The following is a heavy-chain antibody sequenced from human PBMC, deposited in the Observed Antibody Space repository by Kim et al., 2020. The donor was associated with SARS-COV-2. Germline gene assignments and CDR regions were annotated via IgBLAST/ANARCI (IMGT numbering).Heavy chain of an antibody. CDR2: ISGSGGST. V-gene: IGHV3-23*01. D-gene: IGHD3-22*01. CDR3: AKVSLDVFSHYYDSSGFGWCFDL. CDR1: GFTFSNYA. Sequence: GGSLRLSCAASGFTFSNYAMSWVRQAPGKGLEWVSGISGSGGSTYYADSVKGPFTISRDNSKNTLYLQMSSLRAEDTAVYYCAKVSLDVFSHYYDSSGFGWCFDLWGRGTLVTVSS. J-gene: IGHJ2*01.